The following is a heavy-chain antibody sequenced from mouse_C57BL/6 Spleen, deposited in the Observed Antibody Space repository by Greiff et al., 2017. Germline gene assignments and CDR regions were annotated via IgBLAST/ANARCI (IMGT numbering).Heavy chain of an antibody. CDR2: IGPETGGT. CDR1: GYTFTDYE. Sequence: VQLQQSGAELVRPGASVTLSCKASGYTFTDYEMHWVKQTPVHGLEWIGAIGPETGGTAYNQKFKGKAILTADKSSSTAYMELRSLTSEDSAVYYCTRRGDYDIGGWGQGTTLTVSS. D-gene: IGHD2-4*01. V-gene: IGHV1-15*01. CDR3: TRRGDYDIGG. J-gene: IGHJ2*01.